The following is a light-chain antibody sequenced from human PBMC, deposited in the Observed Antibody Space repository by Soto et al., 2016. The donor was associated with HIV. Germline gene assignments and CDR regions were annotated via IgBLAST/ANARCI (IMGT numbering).Light chain of an antibody. V-gene: IGLV3-25*03. CDR1: ALPKQY. J-gene: IGLJ1*01. CDR2: KDA. CDR3: QSGDSSGSYV. Sequence: SYELSQAPSVSVSPGQTARITCSGDALPKQYAFWYQQKAGQAPALLIYKDAERPSEIPERFSGSSSGTTATLTISGVQAEDEADYYCQSGDSSGSYVFGTGTRVTVL.